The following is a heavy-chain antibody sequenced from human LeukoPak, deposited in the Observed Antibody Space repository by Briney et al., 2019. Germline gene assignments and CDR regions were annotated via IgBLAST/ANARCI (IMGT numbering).Heavy chain of an antibody. Sequence: PSGTLSLTCAVSGGSISSSNWWSWVRQPPGKGPEWIGEIYHSGSTNYNPSLKSRVTISVDKSKNQFSLKLSSVTAADTAVYYCANYDSSAYRHDYWGQGTLVTVSS. V-gene: IGHV4-4*02. CDR3: ANYDSSAYRHDY. D-gene: IGHD3-22*01. J-gene: IGHJ4*02. CDR1: GGSISSSNW. CDR2: IYHSGST.